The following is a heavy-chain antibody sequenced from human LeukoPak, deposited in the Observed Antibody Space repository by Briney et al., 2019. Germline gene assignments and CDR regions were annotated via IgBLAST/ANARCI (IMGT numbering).Heavy chain of an antibody. Sequence: GGSLRLSCAASEFTFSSYAMSWVRQAPGKGLEWVSSISGSGGSSYYADSVKGRFTISRDNAKNSLYLQMNSLRAEDAAVYYCARARSRSLEWLLHYYYMDVWGKGTTVTVSS. J-gene: IGHJ6*03. D-gene: IGHD3-3*01. CDR1: EFTFSSYA. V-gene: IGHV3-23*01. CDR3: ARARSRSLEWLLHYYYMDV. CDR2: ISGSGGSS.